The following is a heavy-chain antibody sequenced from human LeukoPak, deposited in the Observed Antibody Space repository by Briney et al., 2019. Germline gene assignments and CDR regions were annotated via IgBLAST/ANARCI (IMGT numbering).Heavy chain of an antibody. V-gene: IGHV3-49*04. CDR3: ARPGLDRRGYSYGLGGSFDY. D-gene: IGHD5-18*01. CDR1: GFTFGDYA. Sequence: GGSLRLSCTASGFTFGDYAMSWVRQAPGKGLEWVGFIRSKAYGGTTEYVASVKGRFTISRDDSKSIAYLQMNSLKTEDTAVYYCARPGLDRRGYSYGLGGSFDYWGQGTLVTVSS. CDR2: IRSKAYGGTT. J-gene: IGHJ4*02.